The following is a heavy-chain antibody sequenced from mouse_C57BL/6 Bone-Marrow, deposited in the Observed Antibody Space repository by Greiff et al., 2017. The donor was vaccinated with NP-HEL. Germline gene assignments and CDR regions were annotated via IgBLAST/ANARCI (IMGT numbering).Heavy chain of an antibody. V-gene: IGHV7-3*01. CDR1: GFTFTDYY. J-gene: IGHJ2*01. CDR2: IRTKANGYTT. Sequence: EVKLMESGGGLVQPGGSLSLSCAASGFTFTDYYMSWVRQPPGKALEWLGFIRTKANGYTTEYSASVKGRFTISRDNSQSILYLQMNALRAEDSATYYCARYKSSSGYFDYWGQGTTLTVSA. CDR3: ARYKSSSGYFDY. D-gene: IGHD3-2*02.